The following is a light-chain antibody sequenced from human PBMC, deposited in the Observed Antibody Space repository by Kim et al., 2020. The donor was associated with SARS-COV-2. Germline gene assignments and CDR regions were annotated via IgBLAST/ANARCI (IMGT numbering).Light chain of an antibody. CDR3: QQYKDWPPHT. Sequence: SPGERATLSSRASQSISNTLSWDQQKPGQAPRLLIYGASTRATGIPARFSGSGSGTEFTLTIRSLQSEDFAVYYCQQYKDWPPHTFGQGTKVDIK. J-gene: IGKJ2*01. CDR1: QSISNT. CDR2: GAS. V-gene: IGKV3-15*01.